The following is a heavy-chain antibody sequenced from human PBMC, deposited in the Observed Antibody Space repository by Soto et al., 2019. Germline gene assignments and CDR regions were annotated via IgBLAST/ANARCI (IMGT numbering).Heavy chain of an antibody. CDR1: GFTFSSYA. CDR2: ISGSGGST. V-gene: IGHV3-23*01. D-gene: IGHD4-17*01. Sequence: EVQLLESGGGLVQPGGSLRLSCAASGFTFSSYAMNWVRQAPGKGLEWVSVISGSGGSTYYADAVKGRFTISRHNSKSTLYLQMNGLRAEGTAVYYSAKRTVGWHFGPWARGTLVTVSS. J-gene: IGHJ2*01. CDR3: AKRTVGWHFGP.